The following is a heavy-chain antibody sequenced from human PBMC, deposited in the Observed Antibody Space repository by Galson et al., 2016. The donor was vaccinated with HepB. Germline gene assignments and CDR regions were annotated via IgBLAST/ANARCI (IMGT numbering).Heavy chain of an antibody. J-gene: IGHJ3*02. CDR2: INHTGKT. D-gene: IGHD3-16*01. CDR1: GGSFNGYY. CDR3: ARGPWGSRPRALDI. V-gene: IGHV4-34*01. Sequence: SETLSLTCAVYGGSFNGYYWSWTRQPPGKGLEWIGEINHTGKTNYNPSLESRVAMSVDTSKDQFSLTLTSVTAADTAVYYCARGPWGSRPRALDIWGQGTMVAVSS.